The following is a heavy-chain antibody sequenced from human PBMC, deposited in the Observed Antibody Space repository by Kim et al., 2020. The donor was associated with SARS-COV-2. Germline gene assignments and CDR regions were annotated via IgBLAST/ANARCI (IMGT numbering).Heavy chain of an antibody. CDR3: ARIGFGVSPGSGFDP. D-gene: IGHD3-16*01. CDR1: GIGFSGYA. Sequence: GGSLRLSCGASGIGFSGYAMNWVRQAPGKGLEWVALISHDNTNKLFGDSVRGRFTISRDDSKKTLYLEMNSLRVEDSAVYYCARIGFGVSPGSGFDPWGQGTLVTVSS. V-gene: IGHV3-30*04. CDR2: ISHDNTNK. J-gene: IGHJ5*02.